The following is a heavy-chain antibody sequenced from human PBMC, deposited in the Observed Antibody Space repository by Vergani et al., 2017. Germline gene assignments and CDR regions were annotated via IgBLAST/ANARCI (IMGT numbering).Heavy chain of an antibody. CDR3: TKGSVYYPDSAGHGYVPYTGFDL. V-gene: IGHV3-9*01. CDR1: GITFWKFG. J-gene: IGHJ3*01. D-gene: IGHD3-3*01. CDR2: ISWNSGAV. Sequence: EVDLVESGGGLAQPGGSLRLSCEASGITFWKFGMHWVRQGPGKGLEWVSSISWNSGAVDYADSVRGRFTISRDNAKNSLFLEMNSLRFEDTAVYFCTKGSVYYPDSAGHGYVPYTGFDLWGQGTLVTVSS.